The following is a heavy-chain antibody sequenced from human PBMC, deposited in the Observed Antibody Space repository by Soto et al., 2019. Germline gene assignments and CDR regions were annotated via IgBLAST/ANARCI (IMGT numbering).Heavy chain of an antibody. Sequence: ESGGGVVQPGRSLRLSCAASGFTFSSYGMHWVRQAPGKGLEWVAVISYDGSNKYYADSVKGRFTISRDNSKNTLYLQMNSLRAEDTAVYYCAKNLYSSGWYHYYYGMDVWGQGTTVTVSS. CDR1: GFTFSSYG. V-gene: IGHV3-30*18. CDR3: AKNLYSSGWYHYYYGMDV. CDR2: ISYDGSNK. J-gene: IGHJ6*02. D-gene: IGHD6-19*01.